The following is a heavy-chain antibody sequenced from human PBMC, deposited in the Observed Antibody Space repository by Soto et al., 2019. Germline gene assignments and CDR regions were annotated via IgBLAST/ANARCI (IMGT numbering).Heavy chain of an antibody. CDR2: IIPIFATA. Sequence: ASVKVSCKASGGTFSSYAISWVRQAPGQGREWMGGIIPIFATANYAQKFQGRVTITADESTSTAYMELSSLRSEDTAVYYCARDPSSWYGWFDPWGQGTPVTV. CDR1: GGTFSSYA. V-gene: IGHV1-69*13. CDR3: ARDPSSWYGWFDP. J-gene: IGHJ5*02. D-gene: IGHD6-13*01.